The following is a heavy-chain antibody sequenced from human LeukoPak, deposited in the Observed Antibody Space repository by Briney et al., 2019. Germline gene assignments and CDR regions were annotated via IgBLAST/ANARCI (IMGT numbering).Heavy chain of an antibody. D-gene: IGHD5-12*01. V-gene: IGHV3-30*03. J-gene: IGHJ4*02. Sequence: GGSLRLSCAASGFTFSNFGMHWVRQAPGKGLEWMAVISYDGKVTYYADSVKGRFTISRDNSKNTVYLQMNSLRAEDTAVYYCARRGYSAYEPPDYWGQGTLVTVSS. CDR2: ISYDGKVT. CDR1: GFTFSNFG. CDR3: ARRGYSAYEPPDY.